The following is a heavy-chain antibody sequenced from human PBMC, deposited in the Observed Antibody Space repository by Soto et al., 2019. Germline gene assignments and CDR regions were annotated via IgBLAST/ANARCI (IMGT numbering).Heavy chain of an antibody. CDR3: ARDLKTGVAATKYIDDAFDI. V-gene: IGHV3-21*01. CDR2: ISSSSSYI. J-gene: IGHJ3*02. D-gene: IGHD2-15*01. Sequence: EVQLVESGGGLVKPGGSLRLSCAASGFTFSSYSMNWVRQAPGKGLEWVSSISSSSSYIYYADSVKGRFTISRDNAKNSLYLQMNSLRAEDTAVYYCARDLKTGVAATKYIDDAFDIWGQGTMVTVSS. CDR1: GFTFSSYS.